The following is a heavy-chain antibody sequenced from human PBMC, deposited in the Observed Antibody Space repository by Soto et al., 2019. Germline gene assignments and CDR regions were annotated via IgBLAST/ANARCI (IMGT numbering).Heavy chain of an antibody. CDR2: ISGSGGST. V-gene: IGHV3-23*01. Sequence: PGGSLRLSCAASGFTFISYAMSWVRQAPGKGLEWVSGISGSGGSTWHADSVKGRFTISRDNSKSTLYLQMNSLRAEDTAVYYCAKGYYYDSSGYYSPGSGYWGQGTLVTVSS. CDR1: GFTFISYA. J-gene: IGHJ4*02. D-gene: IGHD3-22*01. CDR3: AKGYYYDSSGYYSPGSGY.